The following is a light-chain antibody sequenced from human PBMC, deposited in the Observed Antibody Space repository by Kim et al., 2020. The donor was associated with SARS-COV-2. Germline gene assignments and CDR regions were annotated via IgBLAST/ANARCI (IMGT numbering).Light chain of an antibody. CDR1: SLRSYY. J-gene: IGLJ2*01. CDR2: GKN. CDR3: NSRDSSGNHLEV. V-gene: IGLV3-19*01. Sequence: SSELTQDPAVSVALGQTVRITCQGDSLRSYYASWYQQKSGQAPVLVIYGKNNRPSGIPDRFSGSSSGNTASLTITGAQAEDEADYYCNSRDSSGNHLEVF.